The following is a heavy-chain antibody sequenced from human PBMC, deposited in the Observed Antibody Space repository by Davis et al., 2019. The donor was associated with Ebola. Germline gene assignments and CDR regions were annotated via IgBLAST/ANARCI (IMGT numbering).Heavy chain of an antibody. CDR3: ARDLGAYGALDV. Sequence: MPGGSLRLSCAASGGTFSSYAISWVRQAPGQGLEWMGWISAYNGDTSYAQKFQGRVTMTTDTSTSTAYMELRSLRSDDTAVYYCARDLGAYGALDVWGQGTTVTVSS. D-gene: IGHD4/OR15-4a*01. CDR2: ISAYNGDT. V-gene: IGHV1-18*01. J-gene: IGHJ6*02. CDR1: GGTFSSYA.